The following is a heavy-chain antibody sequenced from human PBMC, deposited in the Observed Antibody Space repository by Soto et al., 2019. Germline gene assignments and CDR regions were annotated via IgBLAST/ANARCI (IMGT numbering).Heavy chain of an antibody. Sequence: EVQLVESGGGLVQPGGSLRLSCEASGFTFSSYWMHWVRQAPGKGRVWVSRINSDGSSTSYADSVKGRFTISRDNAKNTLYLQMNSLRAEDTAVYYCVRTSLVVAAATREDYWGQGTLVTVSS. CDR3: VRTSLVVAAATREDY. J-gene: IGHJ4*02. CDR1: GFTFSSYW. CDR2: INSDGSST. V-gene: IGHV3-74*01. D-gene: IGHD2-15*01.